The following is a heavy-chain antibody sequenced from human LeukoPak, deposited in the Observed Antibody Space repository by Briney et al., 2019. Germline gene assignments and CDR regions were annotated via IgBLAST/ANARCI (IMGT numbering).Heavy chain of an antibody. D-gene: IGHD6-13*01. V-gene: IGHV4-59*12. CDR2: IYYSGST. CDR1: GGSISSYY. Sequence: ESSETLSLTCTVSGGSISSYYWSWIRQPPGKGLEWIGYIYYSGSTYYNPSLKSRVTISVDTSKNQFSLKLSSVTAADTAVYYCARDVTAAFDYWGQGTLVTVSS. CDR3: ARDVTAAFDY. J-gene: IGHJ4*02.